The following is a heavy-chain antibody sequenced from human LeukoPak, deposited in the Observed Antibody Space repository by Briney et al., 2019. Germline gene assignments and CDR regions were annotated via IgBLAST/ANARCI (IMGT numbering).Heavy chain of an antibody. D-gene: IGHD6-6*01. CDR1: GFTFSSYW. CDR2: ISSSSSYI. J-gene: IGHJ6*03. Sequence: GGSLRLSCAASGFTFSSYWMSWVRQAPGKGLEWVSSISSSSSYIYYADSVKGRFTISRDNAKNSLYLQMNSLRAEDTAVYYCAREDSSSSGYMDVWGKGTTVTVSS. V-gene: IGHV3-21*01. CDR3: AREDSSSSGYMDV.